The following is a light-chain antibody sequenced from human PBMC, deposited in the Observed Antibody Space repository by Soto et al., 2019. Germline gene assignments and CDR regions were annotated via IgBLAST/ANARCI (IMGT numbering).Light chain of an antibody. Sequence: QSVLTQPASVSGSPGQSITISCTGTSSDVGGYNYVSRYQQHPGKAPKLMIYDVSNRPSGVSNRFSGSKSGNTASLTISGLQSEDEADYYCSSYISSSTVVFGGGTKLTVL. J-gene: IGLJ2*01. CDR2: DVS. CDR3: SSYISSSTVV. V-gene: IGLV2-14*01. CDR1: SSDVGGYNY.